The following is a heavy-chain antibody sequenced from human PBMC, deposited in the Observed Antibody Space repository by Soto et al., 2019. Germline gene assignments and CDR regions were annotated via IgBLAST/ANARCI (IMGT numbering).Heavy chain of an antibody. J-gene: IGHJ5*02. D-gene: IGHD3-10*01. CDR3: ARGNKGPGHYGPGSQGWYGP. CDR1: GGTFNSHA. Sequence: QGQLVQSGAEVKKPGASVKVSCKVSGGTFNSHAINWLRQAPGQGLEWMGVIIPITETPNNAEKFQGRVTITADKSTTTVYMELSSLTFDDTAVYFCARGNKGPGHYGPGSQGWYGPWGQGTLVTVSS. V-gene: IGHV1-69*06. CDR2: IIPITETP.